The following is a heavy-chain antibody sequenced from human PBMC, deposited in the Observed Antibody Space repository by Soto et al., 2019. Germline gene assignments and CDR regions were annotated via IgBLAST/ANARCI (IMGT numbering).Heavy chain of an antibody. J-gene: IGHJ5*02. D-gene: IGHD2-21*01. CDR2: VTGSGGQI. CDR3: AKDAVYKDGLWLMDS. Sequence: HPGGSLRLSCAASGFTISTYAMTWVRQAPGKGLECVSGVTGSGGQIHYADSVKGRFTISKDNSKNTLYLQMSSLREEDTALYYCAKDAVYKDGLWLMDSWGQGTLVTASS. CDR1: GFTISTYA. V-gene: IGHV3-23*01.